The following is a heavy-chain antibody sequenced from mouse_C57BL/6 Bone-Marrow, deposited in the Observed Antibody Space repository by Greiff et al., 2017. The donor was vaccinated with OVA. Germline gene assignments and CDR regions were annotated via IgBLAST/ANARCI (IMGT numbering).Heavy chain of an antibody. J-gene: IGHJ1*03. CDR2: INYDGSST. V-gene: IGHV5-16*01. Sequence: EVMLVESEGGLVQPGSSMKLSCTASGFTFSDYYMAWVRQVPEKGLEWVANINYDGSSTYYLDSLKSRFIISRDNAKNILYLQMSSLKSEDTATYDCARDPSTVVAHWYFDVWGTGTTVTVSS. D-gene: IGHD1-1*01. CDR1: GFTFSDYY. CDR3: ARDPSTVVAHWYFDV.